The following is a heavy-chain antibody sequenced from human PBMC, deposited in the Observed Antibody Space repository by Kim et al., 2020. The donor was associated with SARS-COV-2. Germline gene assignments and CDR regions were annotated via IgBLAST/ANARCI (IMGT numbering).Heavy chain of an antibody. J-gene: IGHJ5*02. V-gene: IGHV4-59*02. CDR3: ARERKITGYYGSGSYYWFDL. CDR1: GGSVSGYY. D-gene: IGHD3-10*01. Sequence: SETLSLTCSVSGGSVSGYYWDWVRQPPGRGLEWIAYMSGSGTTNYNPALKSRVTISVDRSKNEVSLEMESVTAADTAVYYCARERKITGYYGSGSYYWFDLWGQGILVTVSS. CDR2: MSGSGTT.